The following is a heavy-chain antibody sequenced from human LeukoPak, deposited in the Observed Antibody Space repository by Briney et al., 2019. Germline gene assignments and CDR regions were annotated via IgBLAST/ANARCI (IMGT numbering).Heavy chain of an antibody. D-gene: IGHD3-22*01. J-gene: IGHJ4*02. CDR3: ASGAGDSSGYYLFDY. CDR1: GGTFSSYA. Sequence: GASVKVSCKASGGTFSSYAISWVRQAPGQGLEWMGRIIPILGIANYAQKFQGRVTITADKSTSTAYMELSSLRSEDTAVYYCASGAGDSSGYYLFDYWGQGTLVTVSS. CDR2: IIPILGIA. V-gene: IGHV1-69*04.